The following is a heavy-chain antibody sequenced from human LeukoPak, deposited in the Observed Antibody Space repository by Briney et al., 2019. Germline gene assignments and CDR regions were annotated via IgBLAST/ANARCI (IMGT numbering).Heavy chain of an antibody. Sequence: SETLSLTCVVYGGSFSGYYWGWIRQPPGKGLEWIGNIYYSGSTYYSPSPKSRVTISVDTSKNLFSLKLSSVTAADTAVYYCARHLFSGGWYHVDSWGQGTLVTVSS. CDR3: ARHLFSGGWYHVDS. CDR1: GGSFSGYY. CDR2: IYYSGST. V-gene: IGHV4-34*01. D-gene: IGHD6-19*01. J-gene: IGHJ4*02.